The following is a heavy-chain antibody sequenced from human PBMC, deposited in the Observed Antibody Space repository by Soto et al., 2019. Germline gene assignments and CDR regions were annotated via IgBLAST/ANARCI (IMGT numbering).Heavy chain of an antibody. Sequence: SVKVSCKASGGTFSSYAISWVRQAPGQGLEWMGGIIPIFGTANYAQKFQGRVTITADESTSTAHMELSSLRSEDTAVYYCAREFGIVVVAFDIWGQGTMVTVSS. CDR3: AREFGIVVVAFDI. CDR1: GGTFSSYA. CDR2: IIPIFGTA. J-gene: IGHJ3*02. V-gene: IGHV1-69*13. D-gene: IGHD3-22*01.